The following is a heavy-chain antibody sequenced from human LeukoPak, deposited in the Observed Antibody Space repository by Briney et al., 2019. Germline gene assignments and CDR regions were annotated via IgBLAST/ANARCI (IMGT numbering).Heavy chain of an antibody. Sequence: ASVKVSFKASVYTFTSCGISWVRQAPGQGLEWMGWISTYSGKTNYAQKYQGRVTMTTDTSTSTAYMELRSLRSDDTAVCYCARDQQWLDPARHGFDYWGQGTLVTVSS. CDR1: VYTFTSCG. D-gene: IGHD6-19*01. J-gene: IGHJ4*02. CDR2: ISTYSGKT. V-gene: IGHV1-18*01. CDR3: ARDQQWLDPARHGFDY.